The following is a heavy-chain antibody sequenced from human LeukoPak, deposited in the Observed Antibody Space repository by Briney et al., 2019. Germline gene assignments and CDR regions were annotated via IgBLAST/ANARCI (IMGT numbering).Heavy chain of an antibody. CDR2: IIPIFGTA. CDR1: GGTFSSYA. J-gene: IGHJ6*02. Sequence: SVKVSCKASGGTFSSYAISWVRQAPGQGLEWMGGIIPIFGTANYAQKFQGRVTITADESTSTAYMELSSLRSEDTAVYCCAWGFGELRYYYYGMDVWGQGTTVTVSS. V-gene: IGHV1-69*01. D-gene: IGHD3-10*01. CDR3: AWGFGELRYYYYGMDV.